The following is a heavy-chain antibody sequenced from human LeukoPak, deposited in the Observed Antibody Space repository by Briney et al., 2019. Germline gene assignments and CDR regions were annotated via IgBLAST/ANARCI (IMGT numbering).Heavy chain of an antibody. CDR1: GFTFSSYG. Sequence: PGRSLRLSCAASGFTFSSYGMHWVRQAPGKGLEWVAVIWYDGSNKYYADSVKGRFTISRDDSKNTLYLQMNSLRAEDTAVYYCARAGTAIQAGEFFGESYYYYGMDVWGQGTTVTVSS. J-gene: IGHJ6*02. D-gene: IGHD3-10*01. CDR3: ARAGTAIQAGEFFGESYYYYGMDV. CDR2: IWYDGSNK. V-gene: IGHV3-33*01.